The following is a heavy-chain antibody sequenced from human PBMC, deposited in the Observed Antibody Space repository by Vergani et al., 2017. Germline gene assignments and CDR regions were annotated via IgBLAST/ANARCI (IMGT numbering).Heavy chain of an antibody. CDR3: ANYDSSGWFDY. CDR2: INHSGST. V-gene: IGHV4-34*01. Sequence: QVQLQQWGAGLLKPSETLSLTCAVYGGSFSGYYWSWIRQPPGKGLEWIGEINHSGSTNYNPSLKSLVTISVDTSKNQFSLKLSSVTAADTAVYYCANYDSSGWFDYWGQGTLVTVSS. CDR1: GGSFSGYY. J-gene: IGHJ4*02. D-gene: IGHD3-22*01.